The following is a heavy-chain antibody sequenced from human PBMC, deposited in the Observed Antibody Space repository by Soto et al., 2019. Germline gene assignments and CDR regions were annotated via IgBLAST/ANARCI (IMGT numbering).Heavy chain of an antibody. CDR3: ARDRGIAAAGSGGNWLDP. CDR2: IIPAFRKA. J-gene: IGHJ5*02. Sequence: QVQLVQSGAEVKKPGSSVKVSCKASGGTFSSYGISWVRQAPGQGLERMGGIIPAFRKANYAQKFQGRVTITADESTSTAYMELSSLRSEDTAVYYCARDRGIAAAGSGGNWLDPWGQGTLVTVSS. D-gene: IGHD6-13*01. V-gene: IGHV1-69*01. CDR1: GGTFSSYG.